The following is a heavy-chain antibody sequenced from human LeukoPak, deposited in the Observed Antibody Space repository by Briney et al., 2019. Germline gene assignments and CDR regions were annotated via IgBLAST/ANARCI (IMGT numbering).Heavy chain of an antibody. CDR1: GGSISSGGYY. Sequence: SQTLSLPCTVSGGSISSGGYYWSWIRQHPGKGLEWLGYIYYSGSTYYNPSLRGRVTMSVDTSKNQFSLKLSSVTAADTAVYYCARGVRDFGELLYYFDYWGQGTLVTVSS. CDR3: ARGVRDFGELLYYFDY. CDR2: IYYSGST. J-gene: IGHJ4*02. D-gene: IGHD3-10*01. V-gene: IGHV4-31*03.